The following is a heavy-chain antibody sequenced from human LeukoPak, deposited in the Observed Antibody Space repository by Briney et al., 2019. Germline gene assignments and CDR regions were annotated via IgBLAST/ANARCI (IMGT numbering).Heavy chain of an antibody. CDR2: IYHSGST. D-gene: IGHD4-17*01. V-gene: IGHV4-38-2*02. J-gene: IGHJ3*02. CDR1: GYSISSGYY. CDR3: ARVTVAFDI. Sequence: SETLSLTCTVSGYSISSGYYWGWIRQPPGKGLEWIGSIYHSGSTYYNPSLKSRVTISVDTSKNQFSLKLSSVTAADTAVYYCARVTVAFDIWGQGSMVTVSS.